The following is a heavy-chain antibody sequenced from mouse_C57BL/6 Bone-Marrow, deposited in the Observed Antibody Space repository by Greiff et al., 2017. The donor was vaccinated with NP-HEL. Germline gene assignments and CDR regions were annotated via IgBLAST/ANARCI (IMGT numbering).Heavy chain of an antibody. CDR3: AREGYYGSSDAMDY. J-gene: IGHJ4*01. CDR2: INPGSGGT. V-gene: IGHV1-54*01. Sequence: QVQLKESGAELVRPGTSVKVSCKASGYAFTNYLIEWVKQRPGQGLEWIGVINPGSGGTNYNEKFKGKATLTADKSSSTAYMQLSSLTSEDSAVYFCAREGYYGSSDAMDYWGQGTSVTVSS. D-gene: IGHD1-1*01. CDR1: GYAFTNYL.